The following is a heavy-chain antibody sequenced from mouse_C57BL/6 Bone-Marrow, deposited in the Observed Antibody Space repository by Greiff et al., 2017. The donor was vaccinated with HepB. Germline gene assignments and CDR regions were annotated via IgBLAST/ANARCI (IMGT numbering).Heavy chain of an antibody. CDR1: GYAFSSSW. CDR2: IYPGDGDT. CDR3: ARWAVTTGYAMDY. J-gene: IGHJ4*01. Sequence: VKLQESGPELVKPGASVKISCKASGYAFSSSWMNWVKQRPGKGLEWIGRIYPGDGDTNYNGKFKGKATLTADKSSSTAYMQLSSLTSEDSAVYFCARWAVTTGYAMDYWGQGTSVTVSS. D-gene: IGHD2-5*01. V-gene: IGHV1-82*01.